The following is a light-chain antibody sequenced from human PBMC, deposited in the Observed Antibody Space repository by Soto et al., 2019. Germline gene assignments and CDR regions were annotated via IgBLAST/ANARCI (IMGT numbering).Light chain of an antibody. Sequence: EIVLTQSPGTLSLSPGERATLSCRASQSVSSSYLAWYQQKPGQAPRLLIYGESSRATGIPDRFSGSGSGTDFTLTISRLEPEDFAVYYCQQYGSTPPWTFGQGNKVEIK. CDR2: GES. CDR3: QQYGSTPPWT. CDR1: QSVSSSY. J-gene: IGKJ1*01. V-gene: IGKV3-20*01.